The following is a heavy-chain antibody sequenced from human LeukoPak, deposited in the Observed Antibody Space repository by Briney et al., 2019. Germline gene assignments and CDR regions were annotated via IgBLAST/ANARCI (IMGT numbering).Heavy chain of an antibody. CDR2: ISGSGGST. CDR1: GFTFSSYA. V-gene: IGHV3-23*01. J-gene: IGHJ4*02. CDR3: AKDRWGYCSSTSCYIFDY. Sequence: GGSLRLSCAASGFTFSSYAMSWVRQAPGKGREWVLAISGSGGSTYYADSVKGRFTISRDNSKNTLYLQMNSLRAEDTAVYYCAKDRWGYCSSTSCYIFDYWGQGTLVTVSS. D-gene: IGHD2-2*02.